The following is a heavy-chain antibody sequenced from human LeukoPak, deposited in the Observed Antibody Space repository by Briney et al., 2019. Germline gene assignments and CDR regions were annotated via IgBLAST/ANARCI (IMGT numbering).Heavy chain of an antibody. CDR1: GFAFRNYA. V-gene: IGHV3-30*03. J-gene: IGHJ6*03. CDR2: VAFDGTNK. CDR3: ARDPRSRGYYYYYMDV. Sequence: GGSLRLSCAASGFAFRNYAMFWVRQAPGKGLEWVAVVAFDGTNKFYAESVKGRFTISRDNSENTLYLQMNSLRPEDTAVYYCARDPRSRGYYYYYMDVWGNGTTVTVSS.